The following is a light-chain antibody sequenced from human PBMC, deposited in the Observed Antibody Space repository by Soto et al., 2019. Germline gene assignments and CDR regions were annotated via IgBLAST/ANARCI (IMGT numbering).Light chain of an antibody. Sequence: DIVMTQSPDSLAVSLGERATINCKSSQSVLYSSNNKNYLAWYQQRPGQPPKLLIYWASTRESGVPDRFSGSGSGTDFTLTITRLHAEDVAVYYCQQYESTPPTFGQGTKLEI. CDR1: QSVLYSSNNKNY. V-gene: IGKV4-1*01. J-gene: IGKJ2*01. CDR3: QQYESTPPT. CDR2: WAS.